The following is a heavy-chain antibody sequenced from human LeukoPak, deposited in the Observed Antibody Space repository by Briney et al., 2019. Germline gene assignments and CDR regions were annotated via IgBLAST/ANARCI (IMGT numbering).Heavy chain of an antibody. Sequence: GGSLRLSCEGSGFIFRSYSMNWVRQAPGKGLEWVSYISSSGSTIYYADSVKGRFTISRDNAKNSLYLQMNSLRADDTAVYYCARDRSNSWSKDYWGQGTLVTVSS. J-gene: IGHJ4*02. CDR3: ARDRSNSWSKDY. CDR1: GFIFRSYS. V-gene: IGHV3-48*01. CDR2: ISSSGSTI. D-gene: IGHD6-13*01.